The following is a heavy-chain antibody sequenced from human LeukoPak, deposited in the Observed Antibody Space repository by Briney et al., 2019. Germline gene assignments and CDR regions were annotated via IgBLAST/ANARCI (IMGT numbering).Heavy chain of an antibody. CDR2: ITSSGTHI. V-gene: IGHV3-21*01. Sequence: PGRSLRLSCAASGFTFSSFNMNWVRQAPGKAMEWVSSITSSGTHIFYADSVRGRFTISRDNAKNSLYLQMDSLGPDDTAVYYCARDPYSGNYGNDYYYYMDVWGKGTTVTISS. CDR1: GFTFSSFN. CDR3: ARDPYSGNYGNDYYYYMDV. D-gene: IGHD1-26*01. J-gene: IGHJ6*03.